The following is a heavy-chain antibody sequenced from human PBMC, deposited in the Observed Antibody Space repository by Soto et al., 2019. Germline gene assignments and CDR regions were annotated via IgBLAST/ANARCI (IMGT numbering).Heavy chain of an antibody. J-gene: IGHJ6*02. CDR3: ARRQISPPTRGAASARGAMDV. Sequence: GGSLRLSCAASGFTFSSYSMNWIRQAPGKGLEWVSYISSSSTIYYANSVKGRFTISRDNSKNTLYLQMSSLRAEDTAVYYCARRQISPPTRGAASARGAMDVWGQGTTVTVSS. CDR1: GFTFSSYS. V-gene: IGHV3-48*01. CDR2: ISSSSTI. D-gene: IGHD6-13*01.